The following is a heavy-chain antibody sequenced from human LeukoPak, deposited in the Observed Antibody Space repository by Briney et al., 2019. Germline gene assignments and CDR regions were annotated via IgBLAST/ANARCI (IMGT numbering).Heavy chain of an antibody. D-gene: IGHD3-10*01. J-gene: IGHJ4*02. CDR1: GFTFSSYA. CDR2: ISGSGGST. V-gene: IGHV3-23*01. CDR3: AKFPLLWFGELFDY. Sequence: GGSLRLSCAASGFTFSSYAMGWVRQAPGKGLEWVSAISGSGGSTYYADSVKGRFTISRDNSKNTLYLQMNSLRAEDTAVYYCAKFPLLWFGELFDYWGQGTLVTVSS.